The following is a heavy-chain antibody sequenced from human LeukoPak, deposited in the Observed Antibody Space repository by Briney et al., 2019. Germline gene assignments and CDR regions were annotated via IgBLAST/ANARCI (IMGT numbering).Heavy chain of an antibody. V-gene: IGHV1-69*04. Sequence: ASVKVSCKASGGSFSSYVITWVRQAPGQGLEWMGRIIPVLGVSNFAQKFQGRVTITAEKSTNTAHMELSRLESGDTAVYYCTRGQVGGYSYGRVGGGLDYWGQGTLVTVSS. D-gene: IGHD5-18*01. CDR3: TRGQVGGYSYGRVGGGLDY. CDR1: GGSFSSYV. CDR2: IIPVLGVS. J-gene: IGHJ4*02.